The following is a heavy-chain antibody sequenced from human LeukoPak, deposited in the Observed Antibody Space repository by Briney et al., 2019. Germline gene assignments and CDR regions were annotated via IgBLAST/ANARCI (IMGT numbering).Heavy chain of an antibody. J-gene: IGHJ4*02. CDR3: ARYYYYDSSGYYGGFDY. CDR1: GFTFSNYE. V-gene: IGHV3-48*03. D-gene: IGHD3-22*01. Sequence: GGSLRRAGAVSGFTFSNYEMNWVRQAPGKGLEWVSYISISGSTISYADSVKDRFTISRDNAKNSLYLQMNSLRDEDTAVYYCARYYYYDSSGYYGGFDYWDQGTLVTVSS. CDR2: ISISGSTI.